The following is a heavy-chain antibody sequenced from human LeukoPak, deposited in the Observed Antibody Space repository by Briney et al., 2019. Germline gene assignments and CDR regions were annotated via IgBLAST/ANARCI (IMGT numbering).Heavy chain of an antibody. V-gene: IGHV1-8*03. CDR2: MNPNSGNT. Sequence: GASVNVSCKASGYTFASYDINWVRQATGQGLEWMGWMNPNSGNTGYAQKFQGRVTITRNTSISTAYMELSSLRSEDTAVYYCARGSSSWYVVYYYYMDVWGKGTTVTVSS. CDR1: GYTFASYD. CDR3: ARGSSSWYVVYYYYMDV. J-gene: IGHJ6*03. D-gene: IGHD6-13*01.